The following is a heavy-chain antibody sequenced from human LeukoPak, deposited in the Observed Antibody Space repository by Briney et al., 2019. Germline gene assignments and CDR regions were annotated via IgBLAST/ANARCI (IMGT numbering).Heavy chain of an antibody. Sequence: PSETLSLTCTVSGGSISSYYWSWIRQPPGKGLEWIGYIYYSGSTNYNPSLKSRVTISVDTSKNQFSLKLSSVTAADTAVYYCARDGDSSGYLDAFDIWGQGTMVTVSS. V-gene: IGHV4-59*01. D-gene: IGHD3-22*01. CDR3: ARDGDSSGYLDAFDI. J-gene: IGHJ3*02. CDR1: GGSISSYY. CDR2: IYYSGST.